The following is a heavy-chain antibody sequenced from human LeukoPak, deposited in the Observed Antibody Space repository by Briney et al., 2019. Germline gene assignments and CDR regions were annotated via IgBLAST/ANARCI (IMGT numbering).Heavy chain of an antibody. CDR2: ISYDGSNK. V-gene: IGHV3-30-3*01. D-gene: IGHD3-22*01. J-gene: IGHJ4*02. Sequence: GGSLRLSCAASGFTFSSYAMHWVRQAPGKGLEWVAVISYDGSNKYYADSVKGRFTISRDNSKNTLYLQMNSLRAEDTAVYYCARDYYDSSGLDYWGQGTLVTVSS. CDR1: GFTFSSYA. CDR3: ARDYYDSSGLDY.